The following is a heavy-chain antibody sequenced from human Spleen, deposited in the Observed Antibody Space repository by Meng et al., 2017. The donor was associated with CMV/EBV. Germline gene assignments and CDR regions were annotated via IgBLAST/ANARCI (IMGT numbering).Heavy chain of an antibody. V-gene: IGHV3-7*01. J-gene: IGHJ4*02. CDR3: ARSQETWIQLWLPYYFDY. CDR1: GFIFSSYW. D-gene: IGHD5-18*01. CDR2: IKQDGSEK. Sequence: GESLKISCAGSGFIFSSYWMSWVRQAPGKGLEWVANIKQDGSEKYYVDSVKGRFTISRDNAKNSLYLQMNSLRAEDTAVYYCARSQETWIQLWLPYYFDYWGQGTLVTVSS.